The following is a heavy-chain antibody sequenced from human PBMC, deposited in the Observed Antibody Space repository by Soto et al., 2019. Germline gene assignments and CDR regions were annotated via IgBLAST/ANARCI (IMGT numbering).Heavy chain of an antibody. D-gene: IGHD5-18*01. Sequence: SETLSLTCSVSGGSINNHFWSWIRQSPEKGLEWIGYFYHSGNSNYNPSLKSRVTISVDTSKNQLSLSLRSVTAADTAVYFCARISSVDPYGYVNGGLDVWGQGTTVTVSS. CDR3: ARISSVDPYGYVNGGLDV. CDR2: FYHSGNS. J-gene: IGHJ6*02. V-gene: IGHV4-59*11. CDR1: GGSINNHF.